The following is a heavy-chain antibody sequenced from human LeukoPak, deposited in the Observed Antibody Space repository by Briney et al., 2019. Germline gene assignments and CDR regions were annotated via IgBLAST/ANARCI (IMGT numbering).Heavy chain of an antibody. Sequence: PSESLSLTCTVSGASIISGSYYWSWIRQPAGKGLEWIGRIYTSGSTTYNPSLKSRVTISADTSKNQFSLKLSSVTAADTAVYYCARDRGDGYNSGYFEYWGQGPLVTVSS. D-gene: IGHD5-24*01. CDR1: GASIISGSYY. J-gene: IGHJ4*02. CDR2: IYTSGST. V-gene: IGHV4-61*02. CDR3: ARDRGDGYNSGYFEY.